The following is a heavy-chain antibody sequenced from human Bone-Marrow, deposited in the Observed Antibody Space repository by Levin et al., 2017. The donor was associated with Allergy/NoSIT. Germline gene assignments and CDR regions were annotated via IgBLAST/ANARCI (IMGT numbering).Heavy chain of an antibody. V-gene: IGHV5-10-1*01. D-gene: IGHD5-18*01. Sequence: ASVKVSCKGSGYSFTSYWISWVRQMPGKGLEWMGTIDPSDSYTSYGPSFQGHVTIPADKSISTAYLQWSSLKASDTAMFYCARHYTCGFVYWGQGTLVTVSS. CDR1: GYSFTSYW. CDR3: ARHYTCGFVY. CDR2: IDPSDSYT. J-gene: IGHJ4*02.